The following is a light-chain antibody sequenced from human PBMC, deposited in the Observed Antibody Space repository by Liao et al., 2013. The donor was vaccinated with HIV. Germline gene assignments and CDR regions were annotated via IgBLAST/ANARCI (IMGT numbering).Light chain of an antibody. Sequence: SYVLTQPPSVSVAPGKTAKITCGGNNIGNKNVHWYQQRPGQAPILVIYYDTDRPSGIPERFSGSNSGDTATLAISGVEAGDEADYYCQVWDRSSDQYVFGVGTKVTVL. V-gene: IGLV3-21*04. J-gene: IGLJ1*01. CDR2: YDT. CDR1: NIGNKN. CDR3: QVWDRSSDQYV.